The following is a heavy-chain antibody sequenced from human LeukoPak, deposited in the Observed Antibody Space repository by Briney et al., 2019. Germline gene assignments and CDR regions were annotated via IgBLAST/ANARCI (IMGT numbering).Heavy chain of an antibody. CDR2: ISGSGGST. CDR3: AKGSAMVRGVIYPT. Sequence: GGSLRLSCAASGFTVSSNYMSWVRQAPGKGLEWVSAISGSGGSTYYADSVKGRFTISRDNSKNTLYLQMNSLRAEDTAVYYCAKGSAMVRGVIYPTWGQGTLVTVSS. CDR1: GFTVSSNY. V-gene: IGHV3-23*01. D-gene: IGHD3-10*01. J-gene: IGHJ4*02.